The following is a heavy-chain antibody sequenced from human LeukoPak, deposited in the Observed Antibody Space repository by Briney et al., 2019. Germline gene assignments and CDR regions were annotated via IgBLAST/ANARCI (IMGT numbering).Heavy chain of an antibody. V-gene: IGHV3-21*01. Sequence: GGSLRLSCAASGFTFSSYSMNWVRQAPGKGLEWVSSISSSSSYIYYADSVKGRFTISRDNAKNSLYLQMNSLRAEDTAVYYCARESYYDSSGYYSVANYWGQGTLVTVSS. CDR3: ARESYYDSSGYYSVANY. J-gene: IGHJ4*02. CDR1: GFTFSSYS. CDR2: ISSSSSYI. D-gene: IGHD3-22*01.